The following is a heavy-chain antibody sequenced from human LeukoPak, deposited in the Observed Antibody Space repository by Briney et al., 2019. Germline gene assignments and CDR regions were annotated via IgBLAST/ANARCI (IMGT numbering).Heavy chain of an antibody. D-gene: IGHD2-2*01. CDR1: GFTFSSYG. Sequence: GGSLRLSCAASGFTFSSYGMHWVRQAPGKGLEWVAFIRYDGSNKYYADSVKGRFTISRDNSKNTLYLQMNSLRAEDTAVYYCAKECRDIVVVPAAIFYYYYYMDVWGKGTTVTVSS. J-gene: IGHJ6*03. CDR2: IRYDGSNK. V-gene: IGHV3-30*02. CDR3: AKECRDIVVVPAAIFYYYYYMDV.